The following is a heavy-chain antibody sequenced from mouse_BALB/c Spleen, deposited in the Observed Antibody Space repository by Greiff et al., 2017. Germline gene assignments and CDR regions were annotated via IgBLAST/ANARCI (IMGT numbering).Heavy chain of an antibody. CDR2: INPSNGGT. CDR3: TRGIAY. CDR1: GYTFTSYY. V-gene: IGHV1S81*02. Sequence: QVQLKESGAELVKPGASVKLSCKASGYTFTSYYMYWVKQRPGQGLEWIGEINPSNGGTNFNEKFKSKATLTVDKSSSTAYMQLSSLTSEDSAVYYCTRGIAYWGQGTLVTVSA. J-gene: IGHJ3*01.